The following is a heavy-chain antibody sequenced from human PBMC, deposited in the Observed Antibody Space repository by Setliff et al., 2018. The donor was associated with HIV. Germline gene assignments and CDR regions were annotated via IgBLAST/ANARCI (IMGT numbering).Heavy chain of an antibody. CDR2: IYYSGST. J-gene: IGHJ3*02. CDR1: SDSISPYY. CDR3: ARASEGYTYGYGFDI. V-gene: IGHV4-59*01. D-gene: IGHD5-18*01. Sequence: SETLSLTCTVSSDSISPYYWSWIRQPPGRGLEWIGFIYYSGSTNYSPSLKSRVTISLDSSKDQFSLKLTSVTAADAAVYYCARASEGYTYGYGFDIWGQGTMVTVSS.